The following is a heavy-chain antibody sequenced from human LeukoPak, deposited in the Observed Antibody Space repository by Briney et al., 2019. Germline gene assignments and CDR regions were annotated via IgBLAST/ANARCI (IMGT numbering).Heavy chain of an antibody. Sequence: TSETLSLTCTVSGGSTSSYYWSWIRQPPGKGLEWVGYISYSGSTNYNPSLKSRVTISVDMSKNQFSLKLSSVTAADTAVYYCARDYDSSGWDYWGQGTLVTVSS. CDR2: ISYSGST. J-gene: IGHJ4*02. CDR1: GGSTSSYY. V-gene: IGHV4-59*01. CDR3: ARDYDSSGWDY. D-gene: IGHD3-22*01.